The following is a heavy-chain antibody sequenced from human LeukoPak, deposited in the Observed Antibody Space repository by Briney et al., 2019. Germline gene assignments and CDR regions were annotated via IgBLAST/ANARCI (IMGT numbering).Heavy chain of an antibody. J-gene: IGHJ6*02. CDR1: GFTFSSYA. D-gene: IGHD6-13*01. CDR3: ARDGYRAAAYYGMDV. CDR2: ISSSSSYI. V-gene: IGHV3-21*01. Sequence: GGSLRLSCAASGFTFSSYAMSWVRQAPGKGLEWVSSISSSSSYIYYADSVKGRFTISRDNAKNSLYLQMNSLRAEDTAVYYCARDGYRAAAYYGMDVWGQGTTVTVSS.